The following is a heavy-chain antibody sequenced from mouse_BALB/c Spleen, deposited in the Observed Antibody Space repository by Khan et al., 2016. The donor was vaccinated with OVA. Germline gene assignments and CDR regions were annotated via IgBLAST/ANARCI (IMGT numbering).Heavy chain of an antibody. CDR3: TRHGYVAWFTD. D-gene: IGHD2-2*01. J-gene: IGHJ3*01. V-gene: IGHV1S135*01. Sequence: VQLQQSGPELMKPGTSVMISCKASGYSFTTYYIHWVMQSHGKSLEWIGYIDPFSGDTTFNQKFKGKATLTVDKSSSTAYIHLSNLTTEDSAIYYCTRHGYVAWFTDWGQGTLVTGSA. CDR2: IDPFSGDT. CDR1: GYSFTTYY.